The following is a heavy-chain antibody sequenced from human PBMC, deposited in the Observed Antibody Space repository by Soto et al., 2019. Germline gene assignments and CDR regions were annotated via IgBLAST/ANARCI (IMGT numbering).Heavy chain of an antibody. J-gene: IGHJ4*02. Sequence: GGSLRLSCAASGFTFSDAWVIWVRQAPGKGLEWVGRIKRKSDGGTTDYAAPVKGRFTISRDDSANTLYLQMNSLKTADTAVYFCAVNDYLDYWGQGALVTVSS. CDR1: GFTFSDAW. CDR3: AVNDYLDY. CDR2: IKRKSDGGTT. V-gene: IGHV3-15*01.